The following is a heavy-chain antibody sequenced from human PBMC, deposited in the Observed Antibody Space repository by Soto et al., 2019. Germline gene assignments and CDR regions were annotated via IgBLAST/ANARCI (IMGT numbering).Heavy chain of an antibody. CDR1: VGSISSYY. CDR2: IYYSGST. J-gene: IGHJ5*02. D-gene: IGHD2-2*02. V-gene: IGHV4-59*08. CDR3: ATIPKYCSSGSCYTYTWFDP. Sequence: TLSLTCTVSVGSISSYYWSWIRQPPGKGLEWIGYIYYSGSTNYNPSLKSRVTISVDTSKKQFSLKLSSVTAADTAVYYCATIPKYCSSGSCYTYTWFDPWGQGTLVTVSS.